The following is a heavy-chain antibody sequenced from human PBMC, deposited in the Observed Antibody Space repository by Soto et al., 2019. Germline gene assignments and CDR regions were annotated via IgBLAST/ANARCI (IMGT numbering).Heavy chain of an antibody. D-gene: IGHD1-7*01. CDR1: GFTFSNYW. V-gene: IGHV3-74*01. CDR2: INGDGSST. CDR3: ARGARNYYYFDC. Sequence: GGSLRLSCVASGFTFSNYWIHWFRQAPGKGLVWVSRINGDGSSTNYADSVKGQFTISRDNAMNTVYLQMNSLRVEDTAVYYCARGARNYYYFDCWGQGTLVTVSS. J-gene: IGHJ4*02.